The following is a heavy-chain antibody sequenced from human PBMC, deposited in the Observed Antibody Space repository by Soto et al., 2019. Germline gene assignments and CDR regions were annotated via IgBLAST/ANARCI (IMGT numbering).Heavy chain of an antibody. Sequence: GGSLRLSCSASGFTFSSYAMHWVRQAPGKGLEYVSAISSNGGSTYYADSVKGRFTISRDNSKNTLYLQMSSLRAEDTAVYYCVNGYCSGGSRYSADGMDVWGQGTTVTVSS. CDR1: GFTFSSYA. V-gene: IGHV3-64D*08. D-gene: IGHD2-15*01. CDR3: VNGYCSGGSRYSADGMDV. CDR2: ISSNGGST. J-gene: IGHJ6*02.